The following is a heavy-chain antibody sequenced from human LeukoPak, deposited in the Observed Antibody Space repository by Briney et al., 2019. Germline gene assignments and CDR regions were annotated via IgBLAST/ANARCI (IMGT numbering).Heavy chain of an antibody. CDR2: IYTSGST. D-gene: IGHD2-15*01. Sequence: PSETLSLTCTVSGGSISSYYWSWIRQPPGKGLAWIGYIYTSGSTNYTPSLKSRVTISVDPSKNQFSLKLSSVTAADTAVYYCARGSYYYYYMDVWGKGTTVTVSS. J-gene: IGHJ6*03. CDR1: GGSISSYY. V-gene: IGHV4-4*09. CDR3: ARGSYYYYYMDV.